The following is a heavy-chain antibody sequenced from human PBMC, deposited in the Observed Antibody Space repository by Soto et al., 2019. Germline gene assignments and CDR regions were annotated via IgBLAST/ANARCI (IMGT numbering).Heavy chain of an antibody. D-gene: IGHD2-15*01. CDR1: GFTFSSYG. V-gene: IGHV3-30*18. CDR2: ISYDGSNK. CDR3: AKDEGYCSGGSCHYYYYGMDV. Sequence: QVQLVESGGGVVQPGRSLRLSCAASGFTFSSYGMHWVRQAPGEGLEWVAVISYDGSNKYYADSVKGRFTISRDNSKNTLYLQMNSLRAEDTAVYYCAKDEGYCSGGSCHYYYYGMDVWGQGTTVTVSS. J-gene: IGHJ6*02.